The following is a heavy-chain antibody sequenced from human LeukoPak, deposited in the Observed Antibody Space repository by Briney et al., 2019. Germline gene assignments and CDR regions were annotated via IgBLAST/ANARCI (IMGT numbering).Heavy chain of an antibody. J-gene: IGHJ4*02. CDR1: GYSISSGYY. CDR3: ARLQQLLLLDY. D-gene: IGHD2-15*01. Sequence: SETLSLTCAVSGYSISSGYYWGWIRQPPGKGLEWIGSIYHSGSTYHNPSLKSRVTISVDTSKNQFSLKLSSVTAADTAVYYCARLQQLLLLDYWGQGTLVTVSS. CDR2: IYHSGST. V-gene: IGHV4-38-2*01.